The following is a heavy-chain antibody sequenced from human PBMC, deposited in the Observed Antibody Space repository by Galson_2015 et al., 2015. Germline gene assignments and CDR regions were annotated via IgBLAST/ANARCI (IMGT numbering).Heavy chain of an antibody. CDR2: ISYDGSNK. CDR1: GFTFSSYA. J-gene: IGHJ6*02. D-gene: IGHD6-19*01. Sequence: SLRLSCAASGFTFSSYAMHWVRQAPGKGLEWVAVISYDGSNKYYADSVKGRFTISRDNSKNTLYLQMNSLRAEDTAVYYCARTAVAGRDYYYYYGMDVWGQGTTVTVSS. V-gene: IGHV3-30-3*01. CDR3: ARTAVAGRDYYYYYGMDV.